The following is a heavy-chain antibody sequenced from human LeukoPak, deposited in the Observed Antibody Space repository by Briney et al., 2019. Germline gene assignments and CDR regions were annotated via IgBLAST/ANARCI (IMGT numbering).Heavy chain of an antibody. Sequence: AGGSLRLSCVASGFTFSSHGMNWVRQAPGKGLEWVSGITSGTRTYYADSVKGRFAISRDNSKNTMYLQMNSLRVEDTAVYYCARDRVSGSGSIDYWGQGTLVTVSS. V-gene: IGHV3-23*01. D-gene: IGHD3-10*01. CDR2: ITSGTRT. CDR1: GFTFSSHG. J-gene: IGHJ4*02. CDR3: ARDRVSGSGSIDY.